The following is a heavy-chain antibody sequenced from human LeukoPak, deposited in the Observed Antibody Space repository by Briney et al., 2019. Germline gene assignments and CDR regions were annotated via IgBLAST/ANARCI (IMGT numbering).Heavy chain of an antibody. Sequence: GGSLRLSRGASGFTFSNYGMLWVRQAPGKGLEWVAFIRYDGNKKLYADSMKGRFTISRDNAKNSLYLQMNSLRAEDTAVYYCAAYDSSGYFGFDPWGQGTLVTVSS. CDR2: IRYDGNKK. D-gene: IGHD3-22*01. J-gene: IGHJ5*02. V-gene: IGHV3-30*02. CDR1: GFTFSNYG. CDR3: AAYDSSGYFGFDP.